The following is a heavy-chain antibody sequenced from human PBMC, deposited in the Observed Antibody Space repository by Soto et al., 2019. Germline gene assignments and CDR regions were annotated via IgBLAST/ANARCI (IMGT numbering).Heavy chain of an antibody. CDR1: DECISGWS. CDR3: ARSLLAQHFCGFAY. CDR2: IYKNGYS. V-gene: IGHV4-59*08. D-gene: IGHD3-3*02. J-gene: IGHJ4*02. Sequence: SHKCIVCDECISGWSSYHIKQSPGKGLEWIGYIYKNGYSSYNPSLMSRATMSLDTSKNQVSLKVTSVTAADTAVYYCARSLLAQHFCGFAYWGQGALVTVSS.